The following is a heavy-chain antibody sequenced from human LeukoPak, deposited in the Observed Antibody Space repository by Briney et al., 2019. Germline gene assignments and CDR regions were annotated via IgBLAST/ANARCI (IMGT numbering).Heavy chain of an antibody. J-gene: IGHJ6*02. CDR2: ISEWWGRT. CDR3: AKGLSGSYSAYYYYVMDV. Sequence: PGGSLRLSCAASGFIFSNYAMNWVRQTPGKGLEWVSGISEWWGRTFYADSVKGRHTISRDNSKNTLYLQMNSLRAEDTAVYYCAKGLSGSYSAYYYYVMDVWGQGTTVTVSS. V-gene: IGHV3-23*01. CDR1: GFIFSNYA. D-gene: IGHD1-26*01.